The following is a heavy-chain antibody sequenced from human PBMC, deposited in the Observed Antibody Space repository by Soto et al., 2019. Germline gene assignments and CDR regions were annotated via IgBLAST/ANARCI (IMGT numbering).Heavy chain of an antibody. J-gene: IGHJ3*02. Sequence: SETLSLTCSVSGDSISRIDYYWTWIRQDPEKGLEWIGNIYFRGNTYYSPSLESRLTISVDTSKNQFSLKLTSVTAADTAVYYCAREGGSYDSGGYLIRGAFDIWGQGTMVTVSS. CDR1: GDSISRIDYY. V-gene: IGHV4-31*03. CDR3: AREGGSYDSGGYLIRGAFDI. CDR2: IYFRGNT. D-gene: IGHD3-22*01.